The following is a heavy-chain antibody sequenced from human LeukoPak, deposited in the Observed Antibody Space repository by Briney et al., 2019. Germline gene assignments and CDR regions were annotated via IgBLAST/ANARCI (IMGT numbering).Heavy chain of an antibody. Sequence: GGSLRLSCAASGFTFSSFALSWVRQAPGKGLEWVSAISGSGGSTYYADSVKGRFTISRDNSKNTLYLQMNSLRAEDTAVYYCAKDLSVIVVVPAALDAFDIWGQGTMVTVSS. J-gene: IGHJ3*02. D-gene: IGHD2-2*01. V-gene: IGHV3-23*01. CDR3: AKDLSVIVVVPAALDAFDI. CDR1: GFTFSSFA. CDR2: ISGSGGST.